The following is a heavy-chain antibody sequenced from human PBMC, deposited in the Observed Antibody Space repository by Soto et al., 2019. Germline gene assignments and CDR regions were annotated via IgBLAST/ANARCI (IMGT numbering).Heavy chain of an antibody. CDR2: INAGNGNT. CDR3: ARVDEGCSSTSCYNDYYYGMDV. CDR1: GYTFTSYA. J-gene: IGHJ6*02. D-gene: IGHD2-2*02. Sequence: GASVKVSCKASGYTFTSYAMHWVRQAPGQRLEWMGWINAGNGNTKYSQKFQGRVTITRDTSASTAYMELSSLRSEDTAVYYCARVDEGCSSTSCYNDYYYGMDVWGQGTTVTV. V-gene: IGHV1-3*01.